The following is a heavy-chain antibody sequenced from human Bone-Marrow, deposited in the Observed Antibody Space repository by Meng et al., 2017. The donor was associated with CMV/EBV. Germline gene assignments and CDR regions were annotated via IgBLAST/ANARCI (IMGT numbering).Heavy chain of an antibody. CDR2: TYYRSKWYN. CDR1: SRNSAA. CDR3: ARDRFKWLVPQGWFDP. Sequence: SRNSAAWNWIRQSPSRGLEWLGRTYYRSKWYNDYAVSVKSRITINPDTSKNQFSLQLNSVTPEDTAVYYCARDRFKWLVPQGWFDPWGQGTLVTVSS. J-gene: IGHJ5*02. D-gene: IGHD6-19*01. V-gene: IGHV6-1*01.